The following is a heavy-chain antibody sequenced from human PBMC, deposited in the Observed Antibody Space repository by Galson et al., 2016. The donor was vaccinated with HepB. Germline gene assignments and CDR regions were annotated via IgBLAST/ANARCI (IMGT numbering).Heavy chain of an antibody. CDR2: IDWDDGK. D-gene: IGHD3-16*02. Sequence: PALVKPTQTLTLTCTFSGFSLTTSGVCVSWIRQPPGKALEWLALIDWDDGKYYSTSLKTRLTISKDTSKNQVVLTMTNMDPVDTATYYCERMLSSSNWFDPWGQGTLVTVSS. V-gene: IGHV2-70*01. CDR1: GFSLTTSGVC. J-gene: IGHJ5*02. CDR3: ERMLSSSNWFDP.